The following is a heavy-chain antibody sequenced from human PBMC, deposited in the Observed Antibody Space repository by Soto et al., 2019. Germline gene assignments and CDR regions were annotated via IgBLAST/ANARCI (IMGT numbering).Heavy chain of an antibody. CDR3: TTGNWRYYYGMDV. V-gene: IGHV3-15*07. J-gene: IGHJ6*02. Sequence: WSLRLSCAASGFTFSNAWMNWVRQAPGKGLEWVGRIKSKTEGGTTDYAAPVKGRFTISSDDSTNTLYLQMNSLKTEDTALYYCTTGNWRYYYGMDVWGQGTTVTVSS. CDR1: GFTFSNAW. D-gene: IGHD3-3*01. CDR2: IKSKTEGGTT.